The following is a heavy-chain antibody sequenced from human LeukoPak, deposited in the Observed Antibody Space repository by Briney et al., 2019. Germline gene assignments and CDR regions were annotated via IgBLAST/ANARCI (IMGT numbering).Heavy chain of an antibody. V-gene: IGHV3-30-3*01. D-gene: IGHD3-22*01. CDR3: AREANYYDSSGYYYDY. Sequence: QAGGSLRLSCATSGFTFSSYAMHWVRQAPGKGLELVAVISYDGSNKYYADSVKGRFTISRDNSKNTLYLQMNSLRAEDTAVYYCAREANYYDSSGYYYDYWGQGTLVTVS. CDR2: ISYDGSNK. J-gene: IGHJ4*02. CDR1: GFTFSSYA.